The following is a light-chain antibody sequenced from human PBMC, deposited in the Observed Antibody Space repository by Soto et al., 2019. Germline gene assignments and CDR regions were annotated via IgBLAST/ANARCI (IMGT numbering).Light chain of an antibody. J-gene: IGLJ3*02. CDR3: QSYDNSLNEWV. Sequence: QSVLTQPPSVSGAPGQRVTISCTGTASSIAARYDVHWYQQIPGTAPKLLIYGNNNRPSGVPDRFSASKSAISASLAITGLQADDEADYYCQSYDNSLNEWVFGGGTQLTVL. V-gene: IGLV1-40*01. CDR1: ASSIAARYD. CDR2: GNN.